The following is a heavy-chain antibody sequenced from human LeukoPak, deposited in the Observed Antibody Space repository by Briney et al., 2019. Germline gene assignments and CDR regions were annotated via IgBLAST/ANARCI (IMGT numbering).Heavy chain of an antibody. CDR3: ARVQYCSGGSCYPDWFDP. CDR1: GFTVSSNY. V-gene: IGHV3-66*01. D-gene: IGHD2-15*01. J-gene: IGHJ5*02. CDR2: IYSGGST. Sequence: GGSLRLSCAASGFTVSSNYMSWVRQAPGKGLEWVSVIYSGGSTYYADSVKGRFTISRDNSKNTLYLQMNSLRAEDTAVYYCARVQYCSGGSCYPDWFDPWGQGTLVTVSS.